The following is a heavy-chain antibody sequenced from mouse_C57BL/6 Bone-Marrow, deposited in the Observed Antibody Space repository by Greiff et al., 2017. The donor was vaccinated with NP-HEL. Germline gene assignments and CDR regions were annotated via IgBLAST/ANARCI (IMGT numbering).Heavy chain of an antibody. V-gene: IGHV2-9-1*01. CDR2: IWTGGGT. CDR1: GFSLTSYA. CDR3: ARKRGSSGSYYFDY. D-gene: IGHD3-2*02. J-gene: IGHJ2*01. Sequence: VKVVESGPGLVAPSQSLSITCTVSGFSLTSYAISWVRQPPGKGLEWLGVIWTGGGTNYNSAPKTRLSISKDNSKSQVFLKMNSLQTDDTSRDYCARKRGSSGSYYFDYWGQGTTLTVAS.